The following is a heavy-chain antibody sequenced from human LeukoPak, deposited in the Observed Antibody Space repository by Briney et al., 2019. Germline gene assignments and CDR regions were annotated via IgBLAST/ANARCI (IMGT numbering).Heavy chain of an antibody. CDR2: ISAYNGNT. J-gene: IGHJ6*03. CDR1: GYTFTSYG. D-gene: IGHD6-13*01. V-gene: IGHV1-18*01. CDR3: ARGSRRSSSWLHYYYYMDV. Sequence: ASVKVSCKASGYTFTSYGISWVRQAPGQGLEWMGWISAYNGNTNYAQKLQGRVTMTRNTSISTAYMELSSLRSEDTAVYYCARGSRRSSSWLHYYYYMDVWGKGTTVTISS.